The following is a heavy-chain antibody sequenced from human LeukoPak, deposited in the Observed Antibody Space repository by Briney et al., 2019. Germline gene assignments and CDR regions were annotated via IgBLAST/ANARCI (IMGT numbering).Heavy chain of an antibody. CDR1: GFTFSAST. CDR3: ARDRLPSHQDDFDY. J-gene: IGHJ4*02. D-gene: IGHD3-3*01. Sequence: GRSLRLSCVASGFTFSASTMHWVRLAPGKGLEWVAVISYDEITKYYAGSVRVRLTISRDNSKNTLYLQMNSLRPEDTGLYYCARDRLPSHQDDFDYWGQGTLVTVSS. CDR2: ISYDEITK. V-gene: IGHV3-30*04.